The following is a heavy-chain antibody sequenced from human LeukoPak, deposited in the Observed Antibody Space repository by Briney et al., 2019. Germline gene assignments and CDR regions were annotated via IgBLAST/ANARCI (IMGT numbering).Heavy chain of an antibody. Sequence: GGSLRLSCVASGFIFTYSNLNWVRQAPGKGLEWVSSISRSGGSTYYADSVKGRFTISRDNSKNTLYLQMNSLRAEDTAVYYCARVGEDRSSGYYRNYMDVWGKGTTVTVSS. J-gene: IGHJ6*03. V-gene: IGHV3-21*01. CDR3: ARVGEDRSSGYYRNYMDV. CDR1: GFIFTYSN. D-gene: IGHD3-22*01. CDR2: ISRSGGST.